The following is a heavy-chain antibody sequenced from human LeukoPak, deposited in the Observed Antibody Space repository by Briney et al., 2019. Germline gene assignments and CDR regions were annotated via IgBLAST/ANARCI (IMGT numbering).Heavy chain of an antibody. V-gene: IGHV4-59*01. CDR2: IYHSGST. Sequence: SETLSLTCSVSTDSRNTYYWSWIRQSPGKGLEWIGHIYHSGSTDYNPSLKSRVTISIDMSRKEFSLKLTSVTVADTAMYYCATGYYEPFATWGPGILVTVSS. J-gene: IGHJ5*02. CDR1: TDSRNTYY. D-gene: IGHD2/OR15-2a*01. CDR3: ATGYYEPFAT.